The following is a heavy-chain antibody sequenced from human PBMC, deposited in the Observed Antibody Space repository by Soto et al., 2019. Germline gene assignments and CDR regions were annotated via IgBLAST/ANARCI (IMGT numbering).Heavy chain of an antibody. V-gene: IGHV1-69*02. D-gene: IGHD5-18*01. CDR3: ARLPQLWYAFDI. CDR1: GGTFSSYT. J-gene: IGHJ3*02. Sequence: QVQLVQSGAEVKKPGSSVKVSCKASGGTFSSYTISWVRQAPGQGLEWMGRIIPILGIANYAQKFQGRVTITADNSTSTAYMELSSLRSEDTAVYYCARLPQLWYAFDIWGQGTMVTVSS. CDR2: IIPILGIA.